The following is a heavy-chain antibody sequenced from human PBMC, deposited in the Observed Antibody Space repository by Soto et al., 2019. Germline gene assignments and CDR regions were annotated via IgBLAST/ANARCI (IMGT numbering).Heavy chain of an antibody. CDR2: INAGNGNT. CDR3: ARGQGNSGYDPLDF. J-gene: IGHJ4*02. Sequence: ASVKVSCKTSGYSFTDYKLHWVRQAPGQRLEWMGWINAGNGNTKYSQKLQGRVTITRDTSASTVFIELSSLTSEDTALYYCARGQGNSGYDPLDFWGLGTLVTVSS. V-gene: IGHV1-3*01. D-gene: IGHD5-12*01. CDR1: GYSFTDYK.